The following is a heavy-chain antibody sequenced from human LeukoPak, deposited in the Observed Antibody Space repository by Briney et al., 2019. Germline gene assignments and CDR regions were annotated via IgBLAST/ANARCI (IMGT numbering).Heavy chain of an antibody. CDR1: GFTFSSYG. Sequence: PGGSLRLSCAASGFTFSSYGMHWVRQAPGKGLEWVSIASGSGGSTYYADCVKGRFTISRDNSKNTLYLQMNSLRAEDTAVYHCAKRVSTFGGVLAPDFDYWGQGNLVTVSS. CDR3: AKRVSTFGGVLAPDFDY. J-gene: IGHJ4*02. V-gene: IGHV3-23*01. D-gene: IGHD3-16*02. CDR2: ASGSGGST.